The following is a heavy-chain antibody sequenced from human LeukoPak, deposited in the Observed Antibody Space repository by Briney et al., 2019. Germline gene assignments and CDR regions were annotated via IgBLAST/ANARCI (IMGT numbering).Heavy chain of an antibody. V-gene: IGHV4-39*01. CDR3: ARFFYYDASLPPY. D-gene: IGHD3-16*01. Sequence: PSETLSLTCSVSGGYISTSNYYWGWIRQPPGKGLEWIGTIYYSGRTYYNPSLQSRVTISLDTSQNQLSPQVRSVTVVDTAVYYCARFFYYDASLPPYWGQGTLVTVSS. J-gene: IGHJ4*02. CDR2: IYYSGRT. CDR1: GGYISTSNYY.